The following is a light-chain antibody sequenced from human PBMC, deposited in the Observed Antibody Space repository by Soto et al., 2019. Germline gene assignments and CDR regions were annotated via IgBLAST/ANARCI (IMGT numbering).Light chain of an antibody. J-gene: IGKJ1*01. V-gene: IGKV1-5*03. CDR2: KAS. CDR3: QHYNSYPEA. Sequence: DIQMTQSPSTLSGSVGDRVTITCRASQTISSWSAWYQQKPGKAPKLLIYKASTLKSGVPSRFSGSGSGTEFTLTISSLQPDDFATYYCQHYNSYPEAFGQGTKV. CDR1: QTISSW.